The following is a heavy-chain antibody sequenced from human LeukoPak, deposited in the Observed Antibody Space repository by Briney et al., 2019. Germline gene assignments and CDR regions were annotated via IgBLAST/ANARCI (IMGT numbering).Heavy chain of an antibody. D-gene: IGHD4-17*01. CDR3: ARAEKTTVTTMRYMDV. V-gene: IGHV3-7*01. Sequence: GGSLRLSCAASGFTFSSYWMSWVRQAPGKGLEWVANIKQDGSEKYYVDSVKGRFTISRDNTKNSLYLQMNSLRAEDTAVYYCARAEKTTVTTMRYMDVWGKGTTVTVSS. CDR2: IKQDGSEK. J-gene: IGHJ6*03. CDR1: GFTFSSYW.